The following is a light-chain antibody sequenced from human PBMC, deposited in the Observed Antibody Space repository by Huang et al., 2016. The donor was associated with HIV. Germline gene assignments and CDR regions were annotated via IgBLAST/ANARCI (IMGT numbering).Light chain of an antibody. Sequence: EIVLTQSPGTLSLSPGERATLACRASQSLSSNHFAWYQQKPGQAPRILIYGASSRATCIPDRFSASGSGTDFTLTISRLEHEDFAVYFCQHYGSSPTWTFGQGTRVEFK. CDR2: GAS. V-gene: IGKV3-20*01. J-gene: IGKJ1*01. CDR1: QSLSSNH. CDR3: QHYGSSPTWT.